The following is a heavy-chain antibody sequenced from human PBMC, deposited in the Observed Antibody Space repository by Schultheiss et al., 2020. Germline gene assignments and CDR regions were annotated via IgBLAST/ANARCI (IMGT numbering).Heavy chain of an antibody. CDR2: IYYSGST. CDR3: AREIQNSSGLRGMRSMDV. J-gene: IGHJ6*02. V-gene: IGHV4-31*03. D-gene: IGHD6-19*01. CDR1: GGSISSGGYY. Sequence: SQTLSLTCTVSGGSISSGGYYWSWIRQHPGKGLEWIGYIYYSGSTYYNPSLKSRVTISVDTSKNQFSLKLSSVTAADTAVYYCAREIQNSSGLRGMRSMDVWGQGTTVTVSS.